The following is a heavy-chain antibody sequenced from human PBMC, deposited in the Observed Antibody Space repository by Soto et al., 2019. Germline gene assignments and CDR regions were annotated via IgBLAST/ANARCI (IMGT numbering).Heavy chain of an antibody. D-gene: IGHD3-10*01. V-gene: IGHV3-33*01. Sequence: GGSLRLSCAASGFTFSSYGMHWVCQAPGKGLEWVAVIWYDGSNKYYADSVEGRFTISRDNSKNTLYLQMNSLRAEDTAVYYCARDPSSGSYWRIFDYWGQGTLVTVSS. J-gene: IGHJ4*02. CDR1: GFTFSSYG. CDR3: ARDPSSGSYWRIFDY. CDR2: IWYDGSNK.